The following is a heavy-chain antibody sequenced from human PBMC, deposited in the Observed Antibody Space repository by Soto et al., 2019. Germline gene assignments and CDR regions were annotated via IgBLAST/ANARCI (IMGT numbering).Heavy chain of an antibody. CDR1: GFIFSGSA. Sequence: EVQLVESGGGLVQPGGSLKLSCAASGFIFSGSAVHWVRQASGKGLEWVGRILSKAGNYATAYPASMKGRFTISRDDSQNTAFLQMNSLKTEHTAVYYCIRGGSPYYYDYWGQGTLVAVSS. CDR2: ILSKAGNYAT. J-gene: IGHJ4*02. V-gene: IGHV3-73*01. CDR3: IRGGSPYYYDY.